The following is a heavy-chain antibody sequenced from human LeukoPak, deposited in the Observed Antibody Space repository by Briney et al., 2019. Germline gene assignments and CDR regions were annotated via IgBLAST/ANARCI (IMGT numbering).Heavy chain of an antibody. V-gene: IGHV4-34*01. D-gene: IGHD2-21*01. CDR3: AREIAGSFDY. CDR2: INHSGST. CDR1: GGSFSGYY. Sequence: SETLSLTCAVYGGSFSGYYWSWIRQPPGKGLEWIGEINHSGSTNYNPSLKSRVTISVDTSKDQFSLKLSSVTAADTAVYYCAREIAGSFDYWGQGTLVTVSS. J-gene: IGHJ4*02.